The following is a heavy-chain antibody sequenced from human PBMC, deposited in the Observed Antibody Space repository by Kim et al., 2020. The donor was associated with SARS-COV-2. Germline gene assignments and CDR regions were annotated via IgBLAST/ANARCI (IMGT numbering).Heavy chain of an antibody. Sequence: SQTLSLTCTVSGGSISSSSYYWGWIRQPPGKGLEWIGSIYYSGSTYYNPSLKSRVTISVDTSKNQFSLKLSSVTAADTAVYYCARYSSGWPKSQYFDYWGQGTLVTVSS. CDR2: IYYSGST. J-gene: IGHJ4*02. CDR1: GGSISSSSYY. D-gene: IGHD6-19*01. V-gene: IGHV4-39*01. CDR3: ARYSSGWPKSQYFDY.